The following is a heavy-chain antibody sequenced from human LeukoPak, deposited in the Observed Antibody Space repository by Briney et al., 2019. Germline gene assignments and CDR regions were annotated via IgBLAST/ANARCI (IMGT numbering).Heavy chain of an antibody. CDR3: AREITLTGYKFGLGFNY. Sequence: SETLSLTCTVSGGSISSGGYYWSWIRQHPGKGLEWIGYIYYSGSTYYNPSLKSRVTISVDTSKNQFSLKLSSVTAADTAVYYCAREITLTGYKFGLGFNYWGQGTLVTVSS. CDR2: IYYSGST. V-gene: IGHV4-31*03. CDR1: GGSISSGGYY. D-gene: IGHD5-12*01. J-gene: IGHJ4*02.